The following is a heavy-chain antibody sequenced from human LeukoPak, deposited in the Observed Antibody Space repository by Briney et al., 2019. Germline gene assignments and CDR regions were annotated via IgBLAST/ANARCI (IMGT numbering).Heavy chain of an antibody. CDR1: GFTFSSYA. Sequence: GGSLRLSCAASGFTFSSYAMSWVRQAPGKGLEWVAHIKEDGSEKYYVDSVKGRFTISRDNAKNSLYLQMNSLRAEDTAVYYCATSYCSGGSCYSWTWNYWGQGTLVTVSS. CDR3: ATSYCSGGSCYSWTWNY. V-gene: IGHV3-7*01. J-gene: IGHJ4*02. CDR2: IKEDGSEK. D-gene: IGHD2-15*01.